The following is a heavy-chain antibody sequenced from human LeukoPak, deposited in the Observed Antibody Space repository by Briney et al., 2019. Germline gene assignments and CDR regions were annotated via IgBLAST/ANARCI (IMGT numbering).Heavy chain of an antibody. CDR2: ISSTSSYI. Sequence: GGSLRLSCAASGFNFSDYYMSWIRQAPGKGLEWVSYISSTSSYINYADSVKGRFTISRDNAKNSLFLQMNSLRAEDTAVYYCARVSQWLVPYWGQGTLVTVSS. CDR1: GFNFSDYY. J-gene: IGHJ4*02. V-gene: IGHV3-11*05. CDR3: ARVSQWLVPY. D-gene: IGHD6-19*01.